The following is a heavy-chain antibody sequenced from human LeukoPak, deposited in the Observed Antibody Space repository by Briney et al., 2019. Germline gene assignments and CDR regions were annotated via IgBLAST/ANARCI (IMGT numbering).Heavy chain of an antibody. D-gene: IGHD5-12*01. CDR3: ARGPSGYHNT. V-gene: IGHV3-11*04. CDR1: GFNFSNYY. Sequence: GGSLRLSCAASGFNFSNYYMTWSRQAPGKGLEWVSFISSSGTTIYYTDSVKGRFTISRDNAKNSLYLQMNSLRAEDTAVYYCARGPSGYHNTGGQGTLVTVSS. J-gene: IGHJ4*02. CDR2: ISSSGTTI.